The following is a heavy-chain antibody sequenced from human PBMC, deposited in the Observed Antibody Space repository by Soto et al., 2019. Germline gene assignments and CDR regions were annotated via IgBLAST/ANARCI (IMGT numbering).Heavy chain of an antibody. D-gene: IGHD3-10*01. V-gene: IGHV3-23*01. Sequence: LSLTCAASGFTFSSYAMSWVRQAPGKGLEWVSAISGSGGSTYYADSVKGRFTISRDNSKNTLYLQMNSLRAEDTAVYYCAKEAAGFGEPEPNYFDYWGQGTLVTVSS. CDR3: AKEAAGFGEPEPNYFDY. CDR1: GFTFSSYA. J-gene: IGHJ4*02. CDR2: ISGSGGST.